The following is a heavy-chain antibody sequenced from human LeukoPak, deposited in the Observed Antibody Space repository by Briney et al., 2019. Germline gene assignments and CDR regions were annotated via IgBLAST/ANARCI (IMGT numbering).Heavy chain of an antibody. J-gene: IGHJ4*02. Sequence: SETLSLTCAVYGGSFSGYYWSWIRQPPGKGLEWIGEINHSGSTNYNPSLKSRVTISVDTSKNQFSLKLSSVTAADTAVYYCARGSALRPNPDYWGQGTLVTVSS. CDR3: ARGSALRPNPDY. CDR2: INHSGST. CDR1: GGSFSGYY. D-gene: IGHD4-17*01. V-gene: IGHV4-34*01.